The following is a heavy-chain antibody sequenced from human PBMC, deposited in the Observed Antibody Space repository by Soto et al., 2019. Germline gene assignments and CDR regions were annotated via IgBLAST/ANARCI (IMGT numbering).Heavy chain of an antibody. CDR2: ISDDGVSK. Sequence: GSLRLSCAASGFTFSNYGMHWVRQAPGKGLEWVAAISDDGVSKYYADSVQGRFTISRDNSESAVFLQMNSLRPDDTALYFCARAYYFGSGTSYTLYYWGQGTQVTVSS. CDR3: ARAYYFGSGTSYTLYY. V-gene: IGHV3-30*03. D-gene: IGHD3-10*01. CDR1: GFTFSNYG. J-gene: IGHJ4*02.